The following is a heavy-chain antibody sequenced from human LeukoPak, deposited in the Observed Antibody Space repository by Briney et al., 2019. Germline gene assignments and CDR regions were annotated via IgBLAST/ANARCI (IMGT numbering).Heavy chain of an antibody. CDR3: ARAAYCGGDCYLFDY. D-gene: IGHD2-21*02. Sequence: SETLSLTCTVSSDSIYSSNYYWGWIRRPPGKGLEWIGSTYYSGSTYYNSSLKSRVTISVDTSKNQFSLKLSSLTAADTAVYYCARAAYCGGDCYLFDYWGQGTLVTVFS. J-gene: IGHJ4*02. CDR2: TYYSGST. V-gene: IGHV4-39*01. CDR1: SDSIYSSNYY.